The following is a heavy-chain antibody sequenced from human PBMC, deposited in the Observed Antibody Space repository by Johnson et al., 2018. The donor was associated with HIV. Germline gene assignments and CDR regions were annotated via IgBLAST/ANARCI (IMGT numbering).Heavy chain of an antibody. CDR2: ISSSGSTI. D-gene: IGHD5-12*01. CDR1: GFTFSSYE. CDR3: ARAFPPSGYDFRGRSYAFDI. J-gene: IGHJ3*02. Sequence: VQLVESGGGLVQPGGSLRLSCAASGFTFSSYEMNWVRQAPGKGLEWVSYISSSGSTIYYADSVKGRFTISRDNAKNSLYLQMNSLRAEDTAVYYCARAFPPSGYDFRGRSYAFDIWGKGTMVTVSS. V-gene: IGHV3-48*03.